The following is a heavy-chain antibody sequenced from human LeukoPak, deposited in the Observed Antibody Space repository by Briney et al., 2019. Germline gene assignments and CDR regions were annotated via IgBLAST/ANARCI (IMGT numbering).Heavy chain of an antibody. J-gene: IGHJ4*02. D-gene: IGHD3-10*01. CDR3: ASDMASITMVRGVSFDY. CDR1: GFTFSSYW. V-gene: IGHV3-7*03. Sequence: GGSLRLSCAASGFTFSSYWMGWVRQAPGKGLEWVANIKQDGSEKYYVDSVKGRFTISRDNAKNSLYLQMNSLRAEDTAVYYCASDMASITMVRGVSFDYWGQGTLVTVSS. CDR2: IKQDGSEK.